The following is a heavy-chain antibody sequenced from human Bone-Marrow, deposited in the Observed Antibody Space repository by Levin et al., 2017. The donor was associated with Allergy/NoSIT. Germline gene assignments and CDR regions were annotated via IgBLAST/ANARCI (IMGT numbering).Heavy chain of an antibody. J-gene: IGHJ4*02. V-gene: IGHV1-2*02. CDR1: GYTFTAYY. CDR3: ARGSSSVGYFDS. Sequence: GASVKVSCKASGYTFTAYYLHWLRQAPGHGLEWMGWINSNSGGTRFPQKFQGRVTVTRDTSISTVYMELNRLTSDDTAVYYCARGSSSVGYFDSWGQGILVTVSS. CDR2: INSNSGGT. D-gene: IGHD6-19*01.